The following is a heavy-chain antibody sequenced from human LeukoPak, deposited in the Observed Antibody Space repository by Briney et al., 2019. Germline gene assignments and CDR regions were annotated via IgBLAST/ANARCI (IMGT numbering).Heavy chain of an antibody. V-gene: IGHV3-23*01. CDR2: ISGSGGST. D-gene: IGHD3-10*01. Sequence: PGGSLRLSCAASGFTFSSYAMSWVRQAPGKGLEWVSAISGSGGSTYYADSVKGRFTISRDNSKNTLYLQMNSLRAEDTAVYYCAKDLSSYYGSGSYDYWGQGTLVTVSS. CDR1: GFTFSSYA. J-gene: IGHJ4*02. CDR3: AKDLSSYYGSGSYDY.